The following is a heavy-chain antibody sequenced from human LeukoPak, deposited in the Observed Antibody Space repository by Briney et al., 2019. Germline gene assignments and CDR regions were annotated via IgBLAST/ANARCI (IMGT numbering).Heavy chain of an antibody. D-gene: IGHD3-10*01. V-gene: IGHV3-9*01. CDR1: GFTFDDYG. CDR2: ISWNSGYI. J-gene: IGHJ4*02. Sequence: GGSLRLSCAASGFTFDDYGMHWVRQAPGKGLGWVSGISWNSGYIGYADSVKGRFTISRDNAKNSLYLQMHSLRAEDTALYYCAKGVISMVRGTIDYWGQGTLVTVSS. CDR3: AKGVISMVRGTIDY.